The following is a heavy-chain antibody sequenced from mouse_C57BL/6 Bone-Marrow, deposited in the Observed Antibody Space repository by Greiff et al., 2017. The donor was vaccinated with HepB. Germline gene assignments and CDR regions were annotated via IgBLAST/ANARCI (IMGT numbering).Heavy chain of an antibody. CDR1: GFNIKDDY. Sequence: VQLQQSGAELVRPGASVKLSCTASGFNIKDDYMHWVKQRPEQGLEWIGWIDPENGDTEYASKFQGKAPITVDTSSNTAYLQLSSLTSEDTAVYYCTTGGFVDFWDQGTSLSVSS. CDR2: IDPENGDT. V-gene: IGHV14-4*01. J-gene: IGHJ2*03. CDR3: TTGGFVDF.